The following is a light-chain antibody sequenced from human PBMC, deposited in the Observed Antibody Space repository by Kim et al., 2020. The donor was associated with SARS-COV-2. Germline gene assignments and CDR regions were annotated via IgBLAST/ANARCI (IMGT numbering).Light chain of an antibody. J-gene: IGKJ2*01. V-gene: IGKV3-11*01. CDR2: DAS. Sequence: EIVLTQSPATLSLSPGERATLSCRASQSVSSYLAWYQQQPGQAPRLLIYDASNRATGIPARFSGSGSGTDFTLTISSLEPEDFAVYYCQQRSNSYTFGQGTKLEI. CDR1: QSVSSY. CDR3: QQRSNSYT.